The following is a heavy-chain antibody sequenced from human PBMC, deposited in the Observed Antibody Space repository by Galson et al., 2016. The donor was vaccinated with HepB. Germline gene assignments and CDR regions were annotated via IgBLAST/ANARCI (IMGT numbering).Heavy chain of an antibody. J-gene: IGHJ4*02. Sequence: SLRLSCAASKFTFSNYGMHWVRQAPGKGLEWVAVVWYDGTNKYYADSVKGRFTISRDNSKNTLYLQMNSLTAEDTAVYYCARGLKGPTLSTLRFFDYWGQGTLVTVSS. V-gene: IGHV3-33*01. D-gene: IGHD4-11*01. CDR2: VWYDGTNK. CDR1: KFTFSNYG. CDR3: ARGLKGPTLSTLRFFDY.